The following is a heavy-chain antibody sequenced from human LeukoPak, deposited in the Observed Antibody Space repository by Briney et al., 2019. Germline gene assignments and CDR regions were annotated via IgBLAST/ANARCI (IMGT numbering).Heavy chain of an antibody. J-gene: IGHJ5*02. CDR3: ARDGVGNWFDP. V-gene: IGHV4-61*01. CDR2: IYYSGST. CDR1: GGSVSSGSYY. D-gene: IGHD1-26*01. Sequence: SETLSLTCTVSGGSVSSGSYYWSWIRQPPGKGLEWIGYIYYSGSTNYNPSLKSRVTISVDTSKNQFSLKLSSVTAADTVVYYCARDGVGNWFDPWGQGTLVTVSS.